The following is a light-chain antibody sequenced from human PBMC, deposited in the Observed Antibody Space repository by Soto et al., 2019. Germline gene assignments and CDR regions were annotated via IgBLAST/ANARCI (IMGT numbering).Light chain of an antibody. CDR3: NSYAGNSWV. CDR2: EVS. Sequence: QSALTQPPSASGSPGQSVTISCTGTSSDVGGYNYVSWYQHHPGKAPKLMIYEVSKRPSGVPDRFSGSKSGNTASLTVSGLPADDEADYYCNSYAGNSWVFGGGTKLTVL. V-gene: IGLV2-8*01. CDR1: SSDVGGYNY. J-gene: IGLJ3*02.